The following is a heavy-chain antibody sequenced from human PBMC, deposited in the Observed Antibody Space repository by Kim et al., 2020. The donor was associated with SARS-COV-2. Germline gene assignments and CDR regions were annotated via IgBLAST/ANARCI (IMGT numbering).Heavy chain of an antibody. CDR1: GFTFSSYA. J-gene: IGHJ6*01. D-gene: IGHD6-19*01. V-gene: IGHV3-30*04. CDR2: ISYDGSNK. Sequence: GGSLRLSCAASGFTFSSYAMHWVRQAPGKGLEWVAVISYDGSNKYYADSVKGRFTISRDNSKNTLYLQMNSLRAEDTAVYYCARDGEAVAVGAYYYYGM. CDR3: ARDGEAVAVGAYYYYGM.